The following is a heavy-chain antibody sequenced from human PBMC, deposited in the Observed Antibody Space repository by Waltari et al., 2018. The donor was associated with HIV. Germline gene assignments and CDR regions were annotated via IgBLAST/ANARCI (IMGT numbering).Heavy chain of an antibody. D-gene: IGHD3-10*01. CDR3: ARDSTRGKHDYYYAMDV. J-gene: IGHJ6*01. Sequence: QVQLQESGPGLVKPSETLSLTCSVSGDSISTYYWSWIRQPPGKGLEWIGYITYGGKTSYTPSLKGRVTMSADTSKNHFSLKLSSVTAADTAVYYCARDSTRGKHDYYYAMDVWGQGTTVTVSS. V-gene: IGHV4-59*01. CDR2: ITYGGKT. CDR1: GDSISTYY.